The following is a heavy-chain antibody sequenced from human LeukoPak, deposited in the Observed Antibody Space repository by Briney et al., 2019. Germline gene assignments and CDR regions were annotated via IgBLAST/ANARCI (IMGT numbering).Heavy chain of an antibody. Sequence: SVKVSCQASGGTFRSYAISWVRPAPGQGLEWMGGIIPIFGTANYAQKFQGRVTITADESTSTAYMELSSLRSEDTAVYYCARGSTIFGVVITDHYYYMDVWGKGTTVTVSS. D-gene: IGHD3-3*01. J-gene: IGHJ6*03. CDR1: GGTFRSYA. V-gene: IGHV1-69*01. CDR2: IIPIFGTA. CDR3: ARGSTIFGVVITDHYYYMDV.